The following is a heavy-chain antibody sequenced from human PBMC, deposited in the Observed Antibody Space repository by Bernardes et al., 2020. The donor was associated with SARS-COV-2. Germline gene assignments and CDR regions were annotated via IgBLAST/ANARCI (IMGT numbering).Heavy chain of an antibody. CDR3: AKGDTYYYGSGRHRRGIRIHFDY. CDR1: GFTFSVYA. D-gene: IGHD3-10*01. Sequence: GGSLRLSCAASGFTFSVYAMSWVRQAPEKGLEWVSSISGSGANIYYADSVKGRFTISRDSSKNTLFLQMNSLRAEDTAVYYCAKGDTYYYGSGRHRRGIRIHFDYWGQGTLVTVSS. CDR2: ISGSGANI. J-gene: IGHJ4*02. V-gene: IGHV3-23*01.